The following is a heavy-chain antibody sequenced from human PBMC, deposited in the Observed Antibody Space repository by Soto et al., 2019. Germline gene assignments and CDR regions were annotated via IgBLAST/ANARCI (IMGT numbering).Heavy chain of an antibody. V-gene: IGHV4-59*01. Sequence: PSETLSLTCTVSGGSISSYYWSWIRQPPGKGLEWIGYIYYSGSTNYNPSLKSRVTISVDTPKNQFSLKLSSVTAADTAVYYCARDPTRSIAAPRYGMDVWGQGTTVTVSS. J-gene: IGHJ6*02. CDR3: ARDPTRSIAAPRYGMDV. CDR1: GGSISSYY. D-gene: IGHD6-6*01. CDR2: IYYSGST.